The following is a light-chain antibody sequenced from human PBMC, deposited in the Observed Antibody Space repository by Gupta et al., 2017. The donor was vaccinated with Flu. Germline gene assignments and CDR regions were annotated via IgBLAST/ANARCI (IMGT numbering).Light chain of an antibody. CDR2: GAS. CDR3: QESYNTPRLS. CDR1: QNIGSF. J-gene: IGKJ4*01. Sequence: DIQMTQSPSSLSASVGDRVTITCRATQNIGSFLNWYQQIPGKAPRLLIYGASSLRSGVPLRFSVRGSGTDFTLTISSLQPEDFATYYCQESYNTPRLSFGGGTKVEMK. V-gene: IGKV1-39*01.